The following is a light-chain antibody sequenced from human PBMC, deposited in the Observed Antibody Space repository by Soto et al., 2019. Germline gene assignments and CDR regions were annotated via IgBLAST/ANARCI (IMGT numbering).Light chain of an antibody. Sequence: EIVLTQSPGTLSLSPGERATLSCRASHTISSSYLAWYQQKPGQAPRLLMYGISRRATGIPDRFSGSGSGTDFTLTISSLEPEDFAVYYCQQYVASPYTFGQGTKVDIK. CDR3: QQYVASPYT. CDR2: GIS. V-gene: IGKV3-20*01. J-gene: IGKJ2*01. CDR1: HTISSSY.